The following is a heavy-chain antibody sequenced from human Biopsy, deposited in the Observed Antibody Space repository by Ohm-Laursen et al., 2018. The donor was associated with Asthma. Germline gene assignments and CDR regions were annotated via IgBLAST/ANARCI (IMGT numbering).Heavy chain of an antibody. CDR3: ARHDHRWDTYADF. Sequence: SETLSLTCTVSGASITSSAYYWGWIRQPPGKGLEWIGSMYHSGSPYYHPSLKSRATISVDTSKNQLSLKMSSVTAADTAVYYCARHDHRWDTYADFWGQGTLVTVSS. V-gene: IGHV4-39*01. D-gene: IGHD2-2*01. J-gene: IGHJ4*02. CDR2: MYHSGSP. CDR1: GASITSSAYY.